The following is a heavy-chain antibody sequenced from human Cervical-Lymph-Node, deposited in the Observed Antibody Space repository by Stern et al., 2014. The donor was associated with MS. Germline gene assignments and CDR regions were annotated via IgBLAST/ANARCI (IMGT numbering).Heavy chain of an antibody. CDR3: ARGLATAVTTDY. CDR1: AYTFTGYY. Sequence: VQLVQYGAEVRKPGASVKVSCKASAYTFTGYYIHLVRQAPGQGLEWMGWINLNSGGIKNAQKFQGRVTMTRDTSITTVYMELNRLTSDDTAVYYCARGLATAVTTDYWGQGTLVTVSS. V-gene: IGHV1-2*02. D-gene: IGHD4-17*01. J-gene: IGHJ4*02. CDR2: INLNSGGI.